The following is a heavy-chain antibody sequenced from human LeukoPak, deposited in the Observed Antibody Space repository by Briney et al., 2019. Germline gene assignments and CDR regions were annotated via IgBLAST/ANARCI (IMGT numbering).Heavy chain of an antibody. D-gene: IGHD6-19*01. Sequence: SETLSLTCTVSGGSISSYYWSWIRQPPGKGLEWTGYIYYSGSTNYNPSLKSRVTISVDTSKNQLSLKLSSVTAADTAVYYCARHSSGWYGYYYYMDVWGKGTTVTVS. CDR1: GGSISSYY. CDR2: IYYSGST. CDR3: ARHSSGWYGYYYYMDV. J-gene: IGHJ6*03. V-gene: IGHV4-59*08.